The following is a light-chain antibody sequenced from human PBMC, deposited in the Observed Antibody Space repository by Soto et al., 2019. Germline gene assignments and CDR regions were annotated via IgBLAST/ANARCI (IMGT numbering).Light chain of an antibody. CDR3: HQYGSLPLT. J-gene: IGKJ4*01. V-gene: IGKV3-20*01. CDR2: GTS. Sequence: EIVLTQSPGTLSLSPGERATLSCRASQTISTMNLAWYQQKPGQAPRLLIYGTSNRATGIPGRFRGSGSGTDFTLTISRLEPEDFVVYYCHQYGSLPLTFGGGAKVEIK. CDR1: QTISTMN.